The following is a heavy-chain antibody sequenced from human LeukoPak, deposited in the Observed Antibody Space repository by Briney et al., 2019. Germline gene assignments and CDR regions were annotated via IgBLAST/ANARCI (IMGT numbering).Heavy chain of an antibody. D-gene: IGHD3-3*01. Sequence: PPETLSLTCAVYGGSFSGYYWSWIRQPPGKGLEWIGEINHSGSTNYNPSLKSRVTISVDTSKNQFSLKLSSVTAADTAVYYCARQYDFWSGYSSRPGYMDVWGKGTTVTVSS. V-gene: IGHV4-34*01. CDR1: GGSFSGYY. J-gene: IGHJ6*03. CDR3: ARQYDFWSGYSSRPGYMDV. CDR2: INHSGST.